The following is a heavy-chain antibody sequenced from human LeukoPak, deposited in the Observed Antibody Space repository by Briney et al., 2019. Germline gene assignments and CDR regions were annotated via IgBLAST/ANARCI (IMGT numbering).Heavy chain of an antibody. Sequence: SETLSLTHAVYGGSYSGYYWSWIRQSPGKGREWIGEINHSGSTNYNPSLKSRVNISVDTPKKQFSLNLSSVTAADTAVYYCASRQSLVLPPRSWGQGTLVTVSS. CDR3: ASRQSLVLPPRS. V-gene: IGHV4-34*01. CDR1: GGSYSGYY. D-gene: IGHD6-19*01. J-gene: IGHJ5*02. CDR2: INHSGST.